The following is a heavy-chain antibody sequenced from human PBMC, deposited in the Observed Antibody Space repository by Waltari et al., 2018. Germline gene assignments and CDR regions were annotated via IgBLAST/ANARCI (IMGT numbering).Heavy chain of an antibody. J-gene: IGHJ6*02. Sequence: QVQLQESGPGLVTPSETLSLTCTVSGGSISSYHWTWIRQPPGKGLEWIGYIYYSGSTNYNPSLKSRVTISVDTSKNQFSLKLSSVTAADTAVYYCARDRVVVAATWYYGMDVWGQGTTVTVSS. CDR2: IYYSGST. D-gene: IGHD2-15*01. CDR3: ARDRVVVAATWYYGMDV. CDR1: GGSISSYH. V-gene: IGHV4-59*01.